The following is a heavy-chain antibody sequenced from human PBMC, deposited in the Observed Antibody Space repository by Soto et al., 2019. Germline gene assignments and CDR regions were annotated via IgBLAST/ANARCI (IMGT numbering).Heavy chain of an antibody. CDR3: AREVRGGRLTYFDY. J-gene: IGHJ4*02. CDR2: SYTSGST. Sequence: QVQLQESGPGLVKPSETLSLTCTVSGGSISSYYWSWIRQPAGKGLEWIGRSYTSGSTNYNPSLKRRVTISVDTAKNQFSLKLSSVTAAYTAVYYCAREVRGGRLTYFDYWGQGTLVTVSS. D-gene: IGHD1-26*01. CDR1: GGSISSYY. V-gene: IGHV4-4*07.